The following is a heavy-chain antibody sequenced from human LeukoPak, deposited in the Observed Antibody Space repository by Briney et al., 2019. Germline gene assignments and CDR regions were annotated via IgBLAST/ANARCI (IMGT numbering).Heavy chain of an antibody. V-gene: IGHV3-23*01. CDR3: AKEGCSSTACYSNL. D-gene: IGHD2-2*01. Sequence: GGSLRLSCEASGFTFSDYAMNWVRQAPGKGLEWVAVISNSGDNTYYADSVNGRFTISRDNSKSTLYLQMNSLRAEDTALYHCAKEGCSSTACYSNLWGQGTLVTVSS. CDR1: GFTFSDYA. CDR2: ISNSGDNT. J-gene: IGHJ4*02.